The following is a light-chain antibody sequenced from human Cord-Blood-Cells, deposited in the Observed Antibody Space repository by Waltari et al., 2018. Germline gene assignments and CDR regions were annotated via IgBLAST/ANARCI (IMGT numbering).Light chain of an antibody. CDR1: ASHVRGFNY. CDR2: DVS. Sequence: QSALTQPASVSGSPGHDSTTPCTVTASHVRGFNYVSWYQQHPGKAPKLMIYDVSIRPSGVSNRFSGSKSGNTASLTISGLQAEDEADYYCSSYTSSSTWVFGGGTKLTVL. V-gene: IGLV2-14*01. J-gene: IGLJ3*02. CDR3: SSYTSSSTWV.